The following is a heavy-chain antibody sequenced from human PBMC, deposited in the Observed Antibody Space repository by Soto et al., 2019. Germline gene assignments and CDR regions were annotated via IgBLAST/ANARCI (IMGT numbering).Heavy chain of an antibody. CDR1: GYSFSTYW. J-gene: IGHJ6*02. CDR2: ISYDGSNK. D-gene: IGHD1-26*01. CDR3: ALGGATLYYYYYGMDV. V-gene: IGHV3-30*03. Sequence: GESLKISCNGSGYSFSTYWIAWVRQVPGEGLEWVAVISYDGSNKYYADSVKGRFTISRDNSKNTLYLQMNSLRAEDTAVYYCALGGATLYYYYYGMDVWGQGTTVTVSS.